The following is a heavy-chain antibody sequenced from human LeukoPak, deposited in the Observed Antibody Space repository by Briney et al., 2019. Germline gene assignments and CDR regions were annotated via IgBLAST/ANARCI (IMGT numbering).Heavy chain of an antibody. CDR1: GGSISSYY. V-gene: IGHV4-4*09. D-gene: IGHD3-22*01. CDR3: ARHGNYYDNTGYYTASYYYYMVV. J-gene: IGHJ6*03. CDR2: IYTSGSP. Sequence: SETLSLTCTVSGGSISSYYWSWIRQPPGKGLEWIGYIYTSGSPNYNPSLKSRVTISVDTSENQFSLKLTSVTAADTAVYYCARHGNYYDNTGYYTASYYYYMVVWGKGTTVTVSS.